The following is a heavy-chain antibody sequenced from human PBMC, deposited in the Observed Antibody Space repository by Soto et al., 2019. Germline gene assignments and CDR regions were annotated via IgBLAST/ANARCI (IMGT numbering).Heavy chain of an antibody. D-gene: IGHD1-26*01. CDR1: GYSFTSYW. V-gene: IGHV5-51*01. Sequence: GESLKISCKGSGYSFTSYWIGWVRQMPGKGLEWMGIIYPGDSDTRCSPSFQGQVTISADKSISTAYLQWSSLKASDTDMYYCARTSRGLGNAYFGYYYYGRDGQGQETT. J-gene: IGHJ6*02. CDR2: IYPGDSDT. CDR3: ARTSRGLGNAYFGYYYYGRDG.